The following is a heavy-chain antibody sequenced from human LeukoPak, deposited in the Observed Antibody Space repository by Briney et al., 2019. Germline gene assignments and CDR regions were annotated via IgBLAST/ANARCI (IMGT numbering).Heavy chain of an antibody. Sequence: PGGSLRLSCAASGFTFSSYWMSWVRQAPGKGLEWVANIKQDGSEKYYVDSVKGRLTISRDNAKNSLYLQMNSLRAEDTAVYYCARDQGDYDYVWGSRWYFDYWGQGTLVTVSS. V-gene: IGHV3-7*01. CDR2: IKQDGSEK. J-gene: IGHJ4*02. D-gene: IGHD3-16*01. CDR1: GFTFSSYW. CDR3: ARDQGDYDYVWGSRWYFDY.